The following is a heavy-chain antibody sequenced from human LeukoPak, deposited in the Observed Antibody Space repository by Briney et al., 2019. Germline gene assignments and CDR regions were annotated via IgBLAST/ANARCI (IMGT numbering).Heavy chain of an antibody. CDR2: IYSGGST. CDR3: ARVRTVVGARHLDY. J-gene: IGHJ4*02. V-gene: IGHV3-53*04. Sequence: GGPRNFSCPPPGSTVSSNYRSWFRKAPGKGLGWVSVIYSGGSTYYADSVKGRFTISSHNSKNTLYLQMNSLRAEDTAEYYCARVRTVVGARHLDYWGQGTLVTVSS. CDR1: GSTVSSNY. D-gene: IGHD1-26*01.